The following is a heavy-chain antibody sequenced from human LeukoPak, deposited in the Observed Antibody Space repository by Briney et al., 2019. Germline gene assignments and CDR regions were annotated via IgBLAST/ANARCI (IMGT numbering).Heavy chain of an antibody. J-gene: IGHJ3*02. CDR3: ARGRSITLLRGVAMSDGFDI. CDR2: TDTSGNYI. CDR1: GFTFSNYG. D-gene: IGHD3-10*01. V-gene: IGHV3-21*01. Sequence: PGGSLRLSCTASGFTFSNYGMNWVRQAPGKGLEWVSFTDTSGNYIYYGDSVKGRFTISRDNAKNLVFLQMNGLRAEDTAVYYCARGRSITLLRGVAMSDGFDIWGQGAMVAVSS.